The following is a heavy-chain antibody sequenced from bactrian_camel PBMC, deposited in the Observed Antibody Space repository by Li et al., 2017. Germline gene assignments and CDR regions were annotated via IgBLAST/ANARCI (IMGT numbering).Heavy chain of an antibody. CDR1: RVTYWTR. CDR2: VYSRGGGT. CDR3: AATAGGWLYSTALQPSTYTF. D-gene: IGHD7*01. V-gene: IGHV3S1*01. J-gene: IGHJ4*01. Sequence: HVQLVESGGGSVQAGGSLRLSCARSRVTYWTRMGWFRQGPGKEREGVAVVYSRGGGTDYADSVKGRFTISQDNVTNTLYLQMNSPKTEDTAVYYCAATAGGWLYSTALQPSTYTFWGQGTQVTVS.